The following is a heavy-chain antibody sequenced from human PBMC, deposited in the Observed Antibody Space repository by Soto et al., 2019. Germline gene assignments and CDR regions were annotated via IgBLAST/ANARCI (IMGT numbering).Heavy chain of an antibody. CDR3: AGLVVVAATPNYYYYGMDV. CDR2: INHSGST. V-gene: IGHV4-34*01. D-gene: IGHD2-15*01. CDR1: GGSFSGYY. J-gene: IGHJ6*02. Sequence: SETLSLTCAVYGGSFSGYYWSWIRQPPGKGLEWIGEINHSGSTNYNPSLKSRVTISVDTSKNQFSLKLSSVTAADTAVYYCAGLVVVAATPNYYYYGMDVWGQGTPVTVSS.